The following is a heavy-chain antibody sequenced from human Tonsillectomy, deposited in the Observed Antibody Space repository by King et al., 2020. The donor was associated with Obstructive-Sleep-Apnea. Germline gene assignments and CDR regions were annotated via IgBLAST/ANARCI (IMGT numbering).Heavy chain of an antibody. D-gene: IGHD3-3*01. J-gene: IGHJ3*01. V-gene: IGHV3-48*01. Sequence: VQLVESGGGLVQPGGSLRLSCVASGFTFSRYSMNWVRQAPGKGLEWVSYISADGGAIYYADSVKGRFTISRDNAKNSLHLQMNSLRGEDAAVYYCVRWDFSHCGDDRPLEAFDVWGHGTTVTVAS. CDR3: VRWDFSHCGDDRPLEAFDV. CDR2: ISADGGAI. CDR1: GFTFSRYS.